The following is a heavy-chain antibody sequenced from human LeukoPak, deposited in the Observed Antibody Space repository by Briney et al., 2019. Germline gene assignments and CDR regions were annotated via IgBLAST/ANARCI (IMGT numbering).Heavy chain of an antibody. J-gene: IGHJ4*02. CDR2: ISYDGSNK. D-gene: IGHD6-19*01. CDR3: ARDVDSSGWESGIDY. CDR1: GFTFSSYA. V-gene: IGHV3-30-3*01. Sequence: GRSLRLSCAASGFTFSSYAMHWVRQAPGKGLEWVAVISYDGSNKYYADSVKGRFTISRDNSKNTLYLQMNSLRAEDTAVYYCARDVDSSGWESGIDYWGQGTLVTVSS.